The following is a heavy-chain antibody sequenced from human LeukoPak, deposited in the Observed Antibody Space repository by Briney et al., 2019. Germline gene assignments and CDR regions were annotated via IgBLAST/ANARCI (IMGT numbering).Heavy chain of an antibody. Sequence: GGSLRLSCAASGFTVSSNYMSWVRQAPGKGLEWVSVIYSGGSTYYADSVKGRFTISRDNSKNTLYLQMNSLRAEDTAVYYCASSLPLTSYDILTGYSGGYYFDYWGQGTLVTVSS. V-gene: IGHV3-66*01. J-gene: IGHJ4*02. D-gene: IGHD3-9*01. CDR1: GFTVSSNY. CDR2: IYSGGST. CDR3: ASSLPLTSYDILTGYSGGYYFDY.